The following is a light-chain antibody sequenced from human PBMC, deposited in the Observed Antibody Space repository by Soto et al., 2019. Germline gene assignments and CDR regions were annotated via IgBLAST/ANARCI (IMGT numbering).Light chain of an antibody. CDR2: DAS. V-gene: IGKV1-33*01. CDR3: QQYDNLPLR. CDR1: QDISEY. Sequence: IQMTQSPSSLSASVGDRVTITCQASQDISEYLNWYQQKPGKAPNLLIHDASNLETGVPSRFSGSGSGTHFTFTISNLQPEDFATYYCQQYDNLPLRFGGGTKVDIK. J-gene: IGKJ4*02.